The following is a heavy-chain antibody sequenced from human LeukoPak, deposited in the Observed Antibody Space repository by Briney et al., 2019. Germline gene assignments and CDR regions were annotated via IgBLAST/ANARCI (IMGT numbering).Heavy chain of an antibody. D-gene: IGHD4-23*01. CDR1: GGSFSGYH. Sequence: SETLSLTCAVHGGSFSGYHWNWIRQSPEKGLEWIGEINDRGHTNYNPSLKSRVTISVDTSKKQFSLRLSSVTAEDTAVYYCARDPTTVVTLPYYFDFWGQGTLVAVSS. J-gene: IGHJ4*02. CDR2: INDRGHT. CDR3: ARDPTTVVTLPYYFDF. V-gene: IGHV4-34*01.